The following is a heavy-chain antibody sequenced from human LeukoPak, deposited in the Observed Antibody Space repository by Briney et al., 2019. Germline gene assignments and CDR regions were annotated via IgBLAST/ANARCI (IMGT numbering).Heavy chain of an antibody. J-gene: IGHJ3*02. Sequence: PSETLSLTCTVSGGSISSSSYYWGWTRQPPGKGLEWIGSIYYSGSTNYNPSLKSRVTISVDASKNQFSLKLSSVTAADTAVYYCARLIIKVGRLDAFDIWGQGTMVTVSS. D-gene: IGHD3-10*01. CDR2: IYYSGST. V-gene: IGHV4-39*07. CDR3: ARLIIKVGRLDAFDI. CDR1: GGSISSSSYY.